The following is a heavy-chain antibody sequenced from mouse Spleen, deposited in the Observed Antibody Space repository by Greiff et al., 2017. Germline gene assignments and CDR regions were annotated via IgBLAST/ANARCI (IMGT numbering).Heavy chain of an antibody. CDR1: GISITTGNYR. Sequence: EVKLVESGPGLVKPSQTVFLTCTVTGISITTGNYRWSWIRQFPGNKLEWIGYIYYSGTITYNPSLTSRTTITRDTPKNQFFLEMNSLTAEDTATYYCARYRYDRGYWYFDVWGAGTTVTVSS. D-gene: IGHD2-14*01. CDR2: IYYSGTI. J-gene: IGHJ1*01. V-gene: IGHV3-5*01. CDR3: ARYRYDRGYWYFDV.